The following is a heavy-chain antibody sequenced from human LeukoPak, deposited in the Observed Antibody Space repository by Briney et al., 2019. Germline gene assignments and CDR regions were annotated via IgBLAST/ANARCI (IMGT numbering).Heavy chain of an antibody. Sequence: SVKVSFKASGGTFSSYAISWVRQAPGQGLEWMGGIIPIFGTANYAQKFQGRVTITADESTSTAYMELSSLRSEDTAVYYCARYGVSSGYYYVEGYFDYWGQGTLVTVSS. CDR2: IIPIFGTA. CDR1: GGTFSSYA. CDR3: ARYGVSSGYYYVEGYFDY. D-gene: IGHD3-22*01. V-gene: IGHV1-69*13. J-gene: IGHJ4*02.